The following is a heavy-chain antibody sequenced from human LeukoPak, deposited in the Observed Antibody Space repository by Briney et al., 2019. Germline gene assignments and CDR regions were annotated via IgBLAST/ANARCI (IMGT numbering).Heavy chain of an antibody. CDR2: INSDGSTT. CDR3: ARGGGAAAAHNWFDP. J-gene: IGHJ5*02. V-gene: IGHV3-74*01. Sequence: GGSLRLSCAASGFTFSSYWMHWVRHAPGKGLVWVSRINSDGSTTSYADSVRGRFTISRDNAKNSLYLQMNSLTAEDTAVYYCARGGGAAAAHNWFDPWGQGTLVTVSS. D-gene: IGHD6-13*01. CDR1: GFTFSSYW.